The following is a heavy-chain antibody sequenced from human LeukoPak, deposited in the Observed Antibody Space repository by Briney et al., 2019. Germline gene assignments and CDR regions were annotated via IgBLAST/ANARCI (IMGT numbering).Heavy chain of an antibody. V-gene: IGHV3-30*03. D-gene: IGHD3-9*01. Sequence: GGSLRLSCAAFGFTFSSYGMHWVRQAPGKGLEWVAVISYDGSNKYYADSVKGRFTISRDNSRNTLYLQMNSLRAEDTAVYYCARPLLRYFDWFNFDYWGQGTLVTISS. J-gene: IGHJ4*02. CDR1: GFTFSSYG. CDR3: ARPLLRYFDWFNFDY. CDR2: ISYDGSNK.